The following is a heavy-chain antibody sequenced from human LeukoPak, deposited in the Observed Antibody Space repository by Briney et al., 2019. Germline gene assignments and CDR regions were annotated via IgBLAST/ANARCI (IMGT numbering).Heavy chain of an antibody. J-gene: IGHJ3*02. CDR2: IIPILGIA. CDR1: GGTFSSYA. D-gene: IGHD6-19*01. CDR3: ARDCGYSSGCHEGAFDI. Sequence: ASVKVSCKASGGTFSSYAISWVRQAPGQGLEWMGRIIPILGIANYAQKFQGRVTITADKSTSTAYMELSSLRSEDTAVYYCARDCGYSSGCHEGAFDIWGQGTMVTVSS. V-gene: IGHV1-69*04.